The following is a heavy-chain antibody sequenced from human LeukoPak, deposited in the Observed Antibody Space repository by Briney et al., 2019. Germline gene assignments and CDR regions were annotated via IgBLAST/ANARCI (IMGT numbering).Heavy chain of an antibody. CDR2: IYYSGST. CDR3: ARVPRGYSYGLNFDY. Sequence: SETLSLTCTVSGVSMSAYQWSWVRQSPEKGLEWIGYIYYSGSTNYNPSLKSRVTISVDTSKNQFSLKLSSVTAADTAVYYCARVPRGYSYGLNFDYWGQGTLVTVSS. D-gene: IGHD5-18*01. V-gene: IGHV4-59*01. J-gene: IGHJ4*02. CDR1: GVSMSAYQ.